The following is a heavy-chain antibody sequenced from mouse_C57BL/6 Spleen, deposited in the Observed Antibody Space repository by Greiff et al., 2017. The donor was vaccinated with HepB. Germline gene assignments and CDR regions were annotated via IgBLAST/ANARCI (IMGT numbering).Heavy chain of an antibody. CDR3: ARKGYYYGSSYSYWYFDV. Sequence: EVQLQESGPGLVKPSQSLSLTCSVTGYSITSGYYWNWIRQFPGNKLEWMGYISYDGSNNYNPSLKNRISITRDTSKNQFFLKLNSVTTEDTATYYCARKGYYYGSSYSYWYFDVWGTGTTVTVSS. D-gene: IGHD1-1*01. CDR2: ISYDGSN. J-gene: IGHJ1*03. V-gene: IGHV3-6*01. CDR1: GYSITSGYY.